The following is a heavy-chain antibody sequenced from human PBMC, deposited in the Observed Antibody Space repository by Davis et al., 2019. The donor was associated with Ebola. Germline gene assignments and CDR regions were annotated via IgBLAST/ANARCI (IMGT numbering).Heavy chain of an antibody. Sequence: ASVTVSCKSSGYTFNSYYIHWVRQAPGQGLEWMGWINPNSGGTNYEQKFQGRVTMTRDTSISTAYMELSRLRSDDTAVYYCARVRASVWYVMDVWGQGTTVTVSS. D-gene: IGHD6-19*01. CDR3: ARVRASVWYVMDV. CDR2: INPNSGGT. J-gene: IGHJ6*02. CDR1: GYTFNSYY. V-gene: IGHV1-2*02.